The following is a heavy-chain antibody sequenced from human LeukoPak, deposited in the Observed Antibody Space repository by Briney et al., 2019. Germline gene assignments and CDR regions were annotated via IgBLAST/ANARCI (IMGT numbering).Heavy chain of an antibody. D-gene: IGHD4-17*01. CDR3: ARRTTVTPNWFDP. CDR1: GDSISRHY. V-gene: IGHV4-59*08. Sequence: SETLSLTCTVSGDSISRHYWSWIRQPPGKGPECIGYISYSGSTNYNPSLKSRVTISLDTSKNQFSLNLSSVTAADTAAYYCARRTTVTPNWFDPWGQGTLVTVSS. J-gene: IGHJ5*02. CDR2: ISYSGST.